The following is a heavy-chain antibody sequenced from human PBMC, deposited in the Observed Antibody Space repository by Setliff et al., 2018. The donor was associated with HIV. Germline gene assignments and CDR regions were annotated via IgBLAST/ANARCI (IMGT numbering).Heavy chain of an antibody. CDR3: ARDPSYSPYYDFWSGYYPHDALDI. D-gene: IGHD3-3*01. J-gene: IGHJ3*02. Sequence: ASVKVSCKASGYTFTSYYMHWVRQAPGQGLEWMGIINPSGGSTSYAQKFQGRVTMTRDTSTSTVYMELSSLRSEDTTIYYCARDPSYSPYYDFWSGYYPHDALDIWGQGTMVTVSS. CDR2: INPSGGST. V-gene: IGHV1-46*01. CDR1: GYTFTSYY.